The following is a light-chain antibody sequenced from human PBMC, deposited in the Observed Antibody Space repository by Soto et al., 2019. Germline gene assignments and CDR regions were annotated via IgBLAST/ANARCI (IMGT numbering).Light chain of an antibody. CDR2: EGF. V-gene: IGLV2-23*01. CDR1: SRDVGIYNL. J-gene: IGLJ3*02. CDR3: CSYAGSETWV. Sequence: QSVLTQPASLSGSPGQSITISCTGTSRDVGIYNLVSWYQQHPGKAPKLMIYEGFKRPSGVSNRFSGSKSGNTASLTIAGLQAEDEANYYCCSYAGSETWVFGGGTKLTVL.